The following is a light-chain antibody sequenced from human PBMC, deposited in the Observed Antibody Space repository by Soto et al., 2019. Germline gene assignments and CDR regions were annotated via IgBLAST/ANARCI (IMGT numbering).Light chain of an antibody. CDR2: GAS. V-gene: IGKV3-15*01. Sequence: EIVMTQSPATLSVSPGERATLSCRASQSVSSNLAWYQQKPGQAPRLLIYGASTRATGIPARFSGSWSGTEFTLTISSLQSEDFAVYSCQQYNNWPPYTFGQGTKLEIK. CDR3: QQYNNWPPYT. CDR1: QSVSSN. J-gene: IGKJ2*01.